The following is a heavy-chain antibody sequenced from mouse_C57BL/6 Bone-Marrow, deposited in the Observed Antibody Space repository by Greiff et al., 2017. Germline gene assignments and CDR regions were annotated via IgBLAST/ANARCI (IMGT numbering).Heavy chain of an antibody. D-gene: IGHD2-3*01. Sequence: VQLQESGAELARPGASVKMSCKASGYTFTSYTMNWVKQRPGQGLEWIGYINPSSGYTKYNQKFKDKATLTADKSSSTAYMQLSSLTSEDSAVYYCARWVLEAYWGQGTLVTVSA. V-gene: IGHV1-4*01. J-gene: IGHJ3*01. CDR1: GYTFTSYT. CDR2: INPSSGYT. CDR3: ARWVLEAY.